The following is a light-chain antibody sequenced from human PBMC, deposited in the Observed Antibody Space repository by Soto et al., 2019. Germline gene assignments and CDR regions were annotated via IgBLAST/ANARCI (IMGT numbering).Light chain of an antibody. Sequence: EIVLTQSPATVSLSPGERATLSCRASQRVSGYLAWYQHKPGQAPRLLISDASNRAAGIPARFSGCGSDTDFTLTISSLEPEDSAAYYCQQLSNWPLTFGGGTKVEIK. J-gene: IGKJ4*01. CDR2: DAS. CDR3: QQLSNWPLT. V-gene: IGKV3-11*01. CDR1: QRVSGY.